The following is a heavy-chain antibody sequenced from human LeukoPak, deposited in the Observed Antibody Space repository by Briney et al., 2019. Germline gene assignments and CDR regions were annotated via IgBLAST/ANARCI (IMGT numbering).Heavy chain of an antibody. J-gene: IGHJ6*03. Sequence: GGFLRLSCAASGFTFSSYAMSWVRQAPGKGLEWVSAISGSGGSTYYADSVKGRFTISRDNSKNTLYLQMNSLRAEDTAVYYCAKDRGIVAYYYYMDVWCKGTTVTVSS. CDR2: ISGSGGST. CDR1: GFTFSSYA. CDR3: AKDRGIVAYYYYMDV. V-gene: IGHV3-23*01. D-gene: IGHD1-26*01.